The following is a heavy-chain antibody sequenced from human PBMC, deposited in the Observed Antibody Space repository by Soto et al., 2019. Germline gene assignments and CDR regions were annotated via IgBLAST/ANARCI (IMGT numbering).Heavy chain of an antibody. V-gene: IGHV3-74*01. D-gene: IGHD5-18*01. Sequence: EVQLVESGGGLVQPGGSLRLSCAACGCTFRSDWMHWVRQAPGKGLVWVSRMNSDGTTTNYADSVKGRFTISRDNVRNTLYLQMNSLRAEDTAVYYCVRDGYPVSVYGVDVWGQGTTVTASS. CDR2: MNSDGTTT. J-gene: IGHJ6*02. CDR3: VRDGYPVSVYGVDV. CDR1: GCTFRSDW.